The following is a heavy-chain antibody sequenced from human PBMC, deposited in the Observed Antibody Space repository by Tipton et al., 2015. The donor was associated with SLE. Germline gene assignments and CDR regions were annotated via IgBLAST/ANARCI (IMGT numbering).Heavy chain of an antibody. Sequence: TLSLTCTVSGGSISSYYWSWIRQLPGKGLEWIGYIYYSGSTNYNPSLKSRVTISVDTSKNQFSLKLSSVTAADTAVYYCARERAAAIPGDAFDIWGQGTMVTVSS. V-gene: IGHV4-59*01. J-gene: IGHJ3*02. CDR3: ARERAAAIPGDAFDI. CDR1: GGSISSYY. CDR2: IYYSGST. D-gene: IGHD2-2*02.